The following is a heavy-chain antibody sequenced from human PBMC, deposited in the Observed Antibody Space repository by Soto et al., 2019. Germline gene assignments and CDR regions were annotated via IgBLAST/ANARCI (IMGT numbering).Heavy chain of an antibody. V-gene: IGHV4-61*01. CDR1: GGSVSSGSYY. CDR2: IYYSGST. J-gene: IGHJ4*02. CDR3: ARAYSSSYYFDY. Sequence: SETLSLTCTVSGGSVSSGSYYWSWIRQPPGKGLEWIGYIYYSGSTNYNPSLKSRVTISVDTSKNQFSLKLSSVTAADTAVYYCARAYSSSYYFDYWGQGTLVTVSS. D-gene: IGHD6-6*01.